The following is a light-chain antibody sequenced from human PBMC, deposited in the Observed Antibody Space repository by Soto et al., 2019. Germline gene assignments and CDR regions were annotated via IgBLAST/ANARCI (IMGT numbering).Light chain of an antibody. J-gene: IGLJ3*02. Sequence: QSVLTQPPSASGTPGQRVTISCSGSSSNIGGNPVNWYQQLPGTASKLLIYNNNQRPSGVPDRFSGSKSGTSASLAISGLQSDDEADYYCAACHDSLNGPGFGGGTKVTVL. CDR2: NNN. CDR3: AACHDSLNGPG. CDR1: SSNIGGNP. V-gene: IGLV1-44*01.